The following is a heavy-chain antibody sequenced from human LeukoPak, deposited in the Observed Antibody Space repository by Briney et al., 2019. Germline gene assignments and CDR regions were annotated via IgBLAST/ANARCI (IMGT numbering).Heavy chain of an antibody. CDR2: ISSSSSYI. D-gene: IGHD4/OR15-4a*01. J-gene: IGHJ4*02. Sequence: GGSLRLSCAASGFTFSSYIMNWVRQAPGKGLEWVSSISSSSSYIYYADSVKGRFTISRDNSKNTLYLQMNSLRAEDTALYFCANEVRPNDYWGRGTLVTVSS. CDR3: ANEVRPNDY. CDR1: GFTFSSYI. V-gene: IGHV3-21*04.